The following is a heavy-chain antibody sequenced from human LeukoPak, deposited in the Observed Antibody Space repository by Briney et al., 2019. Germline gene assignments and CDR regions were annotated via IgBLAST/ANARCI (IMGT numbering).Heavy chain of an antibody. V-gene: IGHV3-33*03. J-gene: IGHJ4*02. CDR2: IWYDGSNK. CDR1: GFTFSSYG. CDR3: ATYGDYLGDY. Sequence: GGSLRLSCAASGFTFSSYGMHWVRQAPGKGLEWVAVIWYDGSNKYYADSVKGRFTISRDNAKNSLYLQMNSLRAEDTALYYCATYGDYLGDYWGQGTLVTVSS. D-gene: IGHD4-17*01.